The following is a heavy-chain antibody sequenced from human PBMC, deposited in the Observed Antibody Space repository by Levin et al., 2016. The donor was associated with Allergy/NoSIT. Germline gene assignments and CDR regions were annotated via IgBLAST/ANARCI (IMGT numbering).Heavy chain of an antibody. V-gene: IGHV3-9*01. J-gene: IGHJ4*02. CDR2: ISWNSGSI. D-gene: IGHD5-12*01. CDR3: AKELVARAGIGEGDY. Sequence: WIRQPPGKGLEWVSGISWNSGSIGYADSVKGRFTISRDNSKNTLYLQMNSLRAEDTAVYYCAKELVARAGIGEGDYWGQGTLVTVSS.